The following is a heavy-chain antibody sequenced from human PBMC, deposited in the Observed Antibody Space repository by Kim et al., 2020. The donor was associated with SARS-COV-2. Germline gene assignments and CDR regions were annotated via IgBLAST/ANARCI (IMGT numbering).Heavy chain of an antibody. V-gene: IGHV3-11*04. CDR2: ISSSGSTI. Sequence: GGSLRLSCAASGFTFSDYYMSWIRQAPGKGLEWVSYISSSGSTIYYADSVKGRFTISRDNAKNSLYLQMNSLRAEDTAVYYCARDVRYSGYDFHSERTFDYWGQGTLVTVSS. CDR1: GFTFSDYY. D-gene: IGHD5-12*01. CDR3: ARDVRYSGYDFHSERTFDY. J-gene: IGHJ4*02.